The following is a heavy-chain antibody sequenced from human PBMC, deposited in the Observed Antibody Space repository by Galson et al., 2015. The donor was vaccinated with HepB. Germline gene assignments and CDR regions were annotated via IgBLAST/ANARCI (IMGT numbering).Heavy chain of an antibody. CDR3: VLRRGYDFKSLDY. CDR2: ISSSSTTI. J-gene: IGHJ4*02. CDR1: TFIFSTYS. V-gene: IGHV3-48*04. Sequence: SLRLSCAASTFIFSTYSMNWVRQAPGKGLEWVAYISSSSTTIYYADSVKGRFTISRDNAKSSLYLQMNSLRSEDTAVYYCVLRRGYDFKSLDYWGQGTLVTVSS. D-gene: IGHD3-3*01.